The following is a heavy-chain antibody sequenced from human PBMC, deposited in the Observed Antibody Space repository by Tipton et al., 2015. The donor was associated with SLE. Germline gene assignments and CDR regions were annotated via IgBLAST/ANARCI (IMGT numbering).Heavy chain of an antibody. J-gene: IGHJ6*02. D-gene: IGHD6-13*01. CDR1: GFTVNGDY. CDR3: AGPPIAAAGKGDYYYGMDV. CDR2: IYSGGST. V-gene: IGHV3-53*05. Sequence: GSLRLSCAGSGFTVNGDYMTWVRQAPGKGLEWVSVIYSGGSTYYADSVKGRFTISRDNSKNTLYLQMNSLRAEDTAVYYCAGPPIAAAGKGDYYYGMDVWGQGTTVTVSS.